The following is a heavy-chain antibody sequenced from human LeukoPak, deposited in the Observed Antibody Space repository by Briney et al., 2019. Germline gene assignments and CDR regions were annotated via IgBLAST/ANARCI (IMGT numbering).Heavy chain of an antibody. D-gene: IGHD6-19*01. V-gene: IGHV3-21*01. Sequence: GGSLRLSCAASGFTFSSYSMNWVRQAPGKGLEWVSYISSSSTNIYYTDSVKGRFTISRDNAKNSLYLQMNSLRAEDTAVYYCARDDTAVAGTELDYWGQETLVTVSS. CDR1: GFTFSSYS. J-gene: IGHJ4*02. CDR2: ISSSSTNI. CDR3: ARDDTAVAGTELDY.